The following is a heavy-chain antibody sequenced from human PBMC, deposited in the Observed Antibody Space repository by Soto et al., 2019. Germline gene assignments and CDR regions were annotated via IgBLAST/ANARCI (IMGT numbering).Heavy chain of an antibody. CDR2: INQDGSEK. D-gene: IGHD2-15*01. CDR3: ARGVGGLSAGGFDY. V-gene: IGHV3-7*01. J-gene: IGHJ4*02. Sequence: GGSLRLSCAASGFLFSAYLMSLVRQSPGKGLEWVANINQDGSEKYPDSVKGRFAISRDKTKNLLSLQMNSLSAEDTAVYYCARGVGGLSAGGFDYWGQGTLVTVSS. CDR1: GFLFSAYL.